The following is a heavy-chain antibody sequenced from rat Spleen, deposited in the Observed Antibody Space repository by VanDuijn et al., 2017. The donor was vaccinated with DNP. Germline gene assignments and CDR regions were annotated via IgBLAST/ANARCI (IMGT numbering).Heavy chain of an antibody. V-gene: IGHV3-1*01. J-gene: IGHJ1*01. Sequence: EVQLQESGSGLVKPSQSLSLTCSVTGYSITSNYWGWIRKFPGNKMEWIGHISYSGTTRYNPSLKSRISITRDTSKNQFFLQLNSVTPEDTATYYCARGVSSYYGYNSYWYFDFWGPGTMVTVSS. D-gene: IGHD1-9*01. CDR1: GYSITSNY. CDR2: ISYSGTT. CDR3: ARGVSSYYGYNSYWYFDF.